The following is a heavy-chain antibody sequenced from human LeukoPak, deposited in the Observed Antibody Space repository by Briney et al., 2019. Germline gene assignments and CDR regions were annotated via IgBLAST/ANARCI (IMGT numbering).Heavy chain of an antibody. CDR2: IYHSGST. CDR1: GYSISSGYY. CDR3: AGSVVRNVDY. Sequence: SETLSLTCAVSGYSISSGYYWGWIRQPPGKGLEWTGSIYHSGSTYYNPSLKSRVTISVDTSKNQFSLKLSSVTAADTAVYYCAGSVVRNVDYWGQGTLVTVSS. V-gene: IGHV4-38-2*01. D-gene: IGHD2-21*01. J-gene: IGHJ4*02.